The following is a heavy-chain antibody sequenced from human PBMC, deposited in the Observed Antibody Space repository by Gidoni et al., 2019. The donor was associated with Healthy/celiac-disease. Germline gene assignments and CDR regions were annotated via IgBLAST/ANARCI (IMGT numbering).Heavy chain of an antibody. Sequence: QVQLVESGGGVVQPGRSLRLSCAASGFTFSSYAMHWVRQAPGKGLEWVAVISYDGSNKYYADSVKGRFTISRDNSKNTLYLQMNSLRAEDTAVYYCARDIIGYGDGGWYFDLWGRGTLVTVSS. V-gene: IGHV3-30-3*01. CDR2: ISYDGSNK. CDR1: GFTFSSYA. CDR3: ARDIIGYGDGGWYFDL. D-gene: IGHD4-17*01. J-gene: IGHJ2*01.